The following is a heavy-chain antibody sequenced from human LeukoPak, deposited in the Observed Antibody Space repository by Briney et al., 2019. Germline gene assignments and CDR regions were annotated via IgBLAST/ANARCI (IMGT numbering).Heavy chain of an antibody. Sequence: ASVKVSCKAFGYTFTSNYMHWVRQAPGQGPEWMGVISPSGGSTTYAQKFQGRVTMTRDTSISTAYMELSRLRSDDTAVYYCARDRPHGSGSQRHYYYYMDVWGKGTTVTISS. CDR3: ARDRPHGSGSQRHYYYYMDV. J-gene: IGHJ6*03. CDR2: ISPSGGST. V-gene: IGHV1-2*02. CDR1: GYTFTSNY. D-gene: IGHD3-10*01.